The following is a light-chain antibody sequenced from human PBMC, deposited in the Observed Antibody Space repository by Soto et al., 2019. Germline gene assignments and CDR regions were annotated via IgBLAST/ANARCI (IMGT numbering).Light chain of an antibody. CDR3: QRYNGYPRT. CDR1: QSMSSW. V-gene: IGKV1-5*03. J-gene: IGKJ4*02. Sequence: DIQMTQSPSTLSASVGDRVTITCRASQSMSSWLAWYQEKPGKAPKLLIYNASILESGVPSRFSGSGSATEFILTSSMLQHDVVTYYYYQRYNGYPRTFGGGTKVDIK. CDR2: NAS.